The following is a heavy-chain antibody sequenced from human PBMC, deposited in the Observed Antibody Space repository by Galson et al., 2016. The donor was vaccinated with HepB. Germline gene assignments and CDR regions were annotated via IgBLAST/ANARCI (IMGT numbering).Heavy chain of an antibody. D-gene: IGHD3-16*01. CDR3: AREHYGGSSDSVGWAFDY. Sequence: SLRLSCAASGFTFSYHSMNWVRQAPGKGLEWISYISSSDSTIYYADSVKGRFTISRDNAQNSLFLRMSSLSDEDTAVYYCAREHYGGSSDSVGWAFDYWGHGTLVTVSS. CDR1: GFTFSYHS. J-gene: IGHJ4*01. V-gene: IGHV3-48*02. CDR2: ISSSDSTI.